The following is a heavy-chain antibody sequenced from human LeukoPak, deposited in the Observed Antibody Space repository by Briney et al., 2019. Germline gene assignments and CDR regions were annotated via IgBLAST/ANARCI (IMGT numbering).Heavy chain of an antibody. CDR3: ARHRDGYAFDI. CDR1: GGSISSYY. D-gene: IGHD3-10*01. CDR2: IYTSGST. Sequence: SETLSLTCTVSGGSISSYYWSWIRQPPGKGLEWIGYIYTSGSTNYNPSLKSRVTISVDTSKNQFSLKLSSVTAADTAVYYCARHRDGYAFDIWGQGTMVTVSS. V-gene: IGHV4-4*09. J-gene: IGHJ3*02.